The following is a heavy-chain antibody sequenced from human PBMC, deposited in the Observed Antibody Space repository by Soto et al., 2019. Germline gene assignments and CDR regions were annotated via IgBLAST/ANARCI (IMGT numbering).Heavy chain of an antibody. V-gene: IGHV1-3*01. CDR2: INAGNGNT. Sequence: ASVKVSCKASGYTFTSYAMHWVRQAPGQRLEWMGWINAGNGNTKYSQKFQGRVTITRDTSASTAYMELSSLRSEDTTVYYCARGLGLYYFDYWGQGTLVTVSS. D-gene: IGHD1-26*01. CDR1: GYTFTSYA. CDR3: ARGLGLYYFDY. J-gene: IGHJ4*02.